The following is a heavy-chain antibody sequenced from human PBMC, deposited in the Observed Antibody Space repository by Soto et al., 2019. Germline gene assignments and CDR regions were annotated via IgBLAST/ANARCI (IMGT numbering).Heavy chain of an antibody. CDR3: ARAGSSRVYYYYGMDV. CDR2: ISYDGSNK. D-gene: IGHD6-13*01. CDR1: GFTFSSYA. J-gene: IGHJ6*02. V-gene: IGHV3-30-3*01. Sequence: QVQLVESGGGVVQPGRSLRLSCAASGFTFSSYAMHWVRQAPGKGLEWVAVISYDGSNKYYADSVKGRFTISRDNSKNXLYLQMNSLRAEDTAVYYCARAGSSRVYYYYGMDVWGQGTTVTVSS.